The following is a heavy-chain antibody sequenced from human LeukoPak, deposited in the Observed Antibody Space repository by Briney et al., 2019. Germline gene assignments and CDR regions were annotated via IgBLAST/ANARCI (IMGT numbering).Heavy chain of an antibody. CDR1: GYTFTGYY. D-gene: IGHD3-10*01. J-gene: IGHJ4*02. V-gene: IGHV1-2*02. CDR2: INPNNGGT. Sequence: ASVKVSCKASGYTFTGYYMHWVRQAPGQGLEWMGWINPNNGGTKYAQNFQGRVTMTRDTSISTAYMELDRLRFDDTAVYYCARDSGEVPDYWGQGTLVTVSS. CDR3: ARDSGEVPDY.